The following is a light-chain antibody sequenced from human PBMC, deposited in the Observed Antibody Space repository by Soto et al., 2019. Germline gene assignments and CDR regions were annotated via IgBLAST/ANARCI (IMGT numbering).Light chain of an antibody. V-gene: IGKV3D-15*01. CDR3: EQYTNWPIT. CDR2: DAS. CDR1: QSVGSH. J-gene: IGKJ5*01. Sequence: IVLTQSPSTLSLSAGERATLSCGASQSVGSHLAWYQQKPGQAPRLLIHDASSRATGIPARFSGSGSETEFTLTISSLQSEDFELYYCEQYTNWPITFGQGTRLEIK.